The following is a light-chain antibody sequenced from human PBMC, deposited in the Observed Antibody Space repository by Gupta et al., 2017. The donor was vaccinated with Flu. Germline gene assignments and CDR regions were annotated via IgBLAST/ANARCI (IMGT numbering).Light chain of an antibody. V-gene: IGKV3-20*01. CDR2: ATS. CDR3: QQYASPSYS. Sequence: ESGVTQAPGTLSLSPGERATLSYRASQSVSSSYLAWYQQKPGQAPRLLIYATSRRATGIPDRFSGSGSGTGFTLTVSRLEPEDFAVYYCQQYASPSYSFGQGTKLEIK. CDR1: QSVSSSY. J-gene: IGKJ2*03.